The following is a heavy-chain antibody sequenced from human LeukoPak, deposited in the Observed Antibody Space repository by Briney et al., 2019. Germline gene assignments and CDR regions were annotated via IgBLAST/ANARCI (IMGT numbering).Heavy chain of an antibody. D-gene: IGHD7-27*01. V-gene: IGHV4-59*12. CDR1: GGSISSYY. CDR3: ARDKTVDGYWYFDL. CDR2: IYYSGST. Sequence: SETLSLTCTVSGGSISSYYWSWIRQPPGKGLEWIGYIYYSGSTNYNPSLKSRVTISVDTSKNQFSLRLSSVTAADTAVFYCARDKTVDGYWYFDLWGRGTLVTVSS. J-gene: IGHJ2*01.